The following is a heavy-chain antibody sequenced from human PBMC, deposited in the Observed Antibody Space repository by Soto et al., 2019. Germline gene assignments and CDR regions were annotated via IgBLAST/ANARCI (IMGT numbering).Heavy chain of an antibody. D-gene: IGHD3-10*01. V-gene: IGHV3-23*01. J-gene: IGHJ4*02. CDR1: GFTFSNYA. CDR2: ISGSGDST. Sequence: EVQLLESGGGLVQPGGSLRLSCAASGFTFSNYAMTWVRQAPGKGLEWVSGISGSGDSTYYADSVKGRFTISRDNSKNTLNLQVNSLRAEDTAVYYCAKNSRLIITYFFDYWGQGTLVTVSS. CDR3: AKNSRLIITYFFDY.